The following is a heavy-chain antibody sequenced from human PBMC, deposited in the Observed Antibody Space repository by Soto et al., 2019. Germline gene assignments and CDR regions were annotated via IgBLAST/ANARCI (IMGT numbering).Heavy chain of an antibody. CDR3: ARDCSGGSCYDY. CDR1: GGSISSGDYY. CDR2: IYYSGST. Sequence: SETLSLTCTVSGGSISSGDYYWSWIRQPPGKGLEWIGYIYYSGSTYYNPSLKSRVTISVDTSKNQFSLKLSSVTAADTAVYYCARDCSGGSCYDYWGQGTLVTVSS. D-gene: IGHD2-15*01. V-gene: IGHV4-30-4*01. J-gene: IGHJ4*02.